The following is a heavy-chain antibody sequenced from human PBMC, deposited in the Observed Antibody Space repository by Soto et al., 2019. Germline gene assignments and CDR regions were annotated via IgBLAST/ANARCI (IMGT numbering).Heavy chain of an antibody. CDR2: IIPIFGTA. CDR1: GGTFSSYA. J-gene: IGHJ4*02. CDR3: ARVPCYYDSSGPSGFDY. D-gene: IGHD3-22*01. Sequence: QVQLVQSGAEVKKPGSSVKVSCKASGGTFSSYAISWVRQAPGQGLEWMGGIIPIFGTANYAQKFQGRVTITADESTSTANMELSSLRSEDTAVYYCARVPCYYDSSGPSGFDYWGQGTLVTVSS. V-gene: IGHV1-69*12.